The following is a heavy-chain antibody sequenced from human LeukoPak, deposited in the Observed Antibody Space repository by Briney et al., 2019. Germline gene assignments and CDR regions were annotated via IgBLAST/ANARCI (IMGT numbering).Heavy chain of an antibody. V-gene: IGHV4-59*06. D-gene: IGHD3-10*01. CDR3: ARRGPITMVRGVIIYAFDI. CDR1: GGSMSSYY. Sequence: SETLSLTCTVSGGSMSSYYWSWIRQPPGEGLEWIGYIYYSGSTYYNPSLKSRVTISVDTSKNQFSLKLSSVTAADTAVYYCARRGPITMVRGVIIYAFDIWGQGTMVTVSS. J-gene: IGHJ3*02. CDR2: IYYSGST.